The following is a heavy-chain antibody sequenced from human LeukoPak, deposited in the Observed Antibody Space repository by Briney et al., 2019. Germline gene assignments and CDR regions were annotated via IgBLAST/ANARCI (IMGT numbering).Heavy chain of an antibody. D-gene: IGHD6-13*01. J-gene: IGHJ4*02. CDR3: ARGARQQLVPFDY. Sequence: PSQTLSLTCTVSGGSISSSSYYWGWIRQPPGKGLEWIGSIYYSGSTYYNPSLKSRVTISVDTSKNQFSLKLSSVTAADTAVYYCARGARQQLVPFDYWGQGTLVTVSS. CDR2: IYYSGST. V-gene: IGHV4-39*07. CDR1: GGSISSSSYY.